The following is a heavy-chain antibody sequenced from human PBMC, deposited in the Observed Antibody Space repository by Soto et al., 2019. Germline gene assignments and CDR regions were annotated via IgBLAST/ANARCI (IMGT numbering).Heavy chain of an antibody. D-gene: IGHD6-6*01. CDR2: IKPDASEK. Sequence: PGGSLRLSCVASGFSFSSYWMSWVRQAPGRGLEWVANIKPDASEKFYADSVRGRFTISRDNAKTSVYLQMNSLRVEDTAVYYCAQIRRGPWGQGTLVTVS. J-gene: IGHJ5*02. CDR1: GFSFSSYW. CDR3: AQIRRGP. V-gene: IGHV3-7*01.